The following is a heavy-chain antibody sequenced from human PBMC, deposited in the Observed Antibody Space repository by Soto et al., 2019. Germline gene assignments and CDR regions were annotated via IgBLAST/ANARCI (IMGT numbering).Heavy chain of an antibody. V-gene: IGHV4-59*01. D-gene: IGHD3-3*01. J-gene: IGHJ6*02. Sequence: PSETLSLTCTVSGGSISSYYWSWIRQPPGKGLEWIGYIYYSGSTNYNPSLKSRVTISVDTSKNQFSLKLSSVTAADTAVYYCARGRDYDFFCGYVDYHYYGIDVWGQGTTVTVSS. CDR1: GGSISSYY. CDR3: ARGRDYDFFCGYVDYHYYGIDV. CDR2: IYYSGST.